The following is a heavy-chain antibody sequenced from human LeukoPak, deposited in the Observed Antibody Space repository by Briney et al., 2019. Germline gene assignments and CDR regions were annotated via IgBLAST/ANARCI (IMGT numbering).Heavy chain of an antibody. CDR3: AREGSGSLPHLDH. V-gene: IGHV1-46*01. CDR1: GYTFTSHY. J-gene: IGHJ4*02. D-gene: IGHD3-10*01. CDR2: INPSGGGT. Sequence: ASVKVSCRASGYTFTSHYMQWVRLAPGQGLEWMGIINPSGGGTRYAQKFQGRVTMTRDTSTSTVYMELSSLRSEDTAVYCCAREGSGSLPHLDHWGQGTLVTVSS.